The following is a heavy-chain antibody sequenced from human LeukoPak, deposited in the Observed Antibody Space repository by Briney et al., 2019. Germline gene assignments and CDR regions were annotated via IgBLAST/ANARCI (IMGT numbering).Heavy chain of an antibody. CDR3: ARHRSYYDFWSGYYDRPVFDY. J-gene: IGHJ4*02. CDR2: INHSGST. CDR1: GGSFSGYY. Sequence: KTSETLSLTCAVYGGSFSGYYWSWIRQPPGKGLEWIGEINHSGSTNYNPSLKSRVTISVDTSKNQFSLKLSSVTAADTAVYYCARHRSYYDFWSGYYDRPVFDYWGQGTLVTVSS. V-gene: IGHV4-34*01. D-gene: IGHD3-3*01.